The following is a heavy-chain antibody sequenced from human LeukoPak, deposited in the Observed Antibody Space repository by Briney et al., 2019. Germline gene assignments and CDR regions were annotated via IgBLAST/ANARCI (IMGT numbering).Heavy chain of an antibody. Sequence: GGSLRLSCAASGFTFSSYWMSWVRQAPGKGLEWVANIKQDGSEKYYVDSVKGRFTISRDNAKNSLYLQMNSLRAEDTALYYCARGRGVAVAGKEDYWGQGTLVTVSS. V-gene: IGHV3-7*03. CDR2: IKQDGSEK. J-gene: IGHJ4*02. D-gene: IGHD6-19*01. CDR1: GFTFSSYW. CDR3: ARGRGVAVAGKEDY.